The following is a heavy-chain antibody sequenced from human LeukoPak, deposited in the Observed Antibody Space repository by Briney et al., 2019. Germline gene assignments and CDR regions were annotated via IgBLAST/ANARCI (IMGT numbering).Heavy chain of an antibody. Sequence: GASVKVSCKASGYTFTSYYMQWVRQAPGQGLEWMGWINPNSGGTSNAQMLQGRVTLTRDTSINTAYMELRRLTSDDTAVYYCARDFIRGSSFAYRLLESWGQGTLVIVSS. J-gene: IGHJ4*02. D-gene: IGHD5-18*01. V-gene: IGHV1-2*02. CDR3: ARDFIRGSSFAYRLLES. CDR2: INPNSGGT. CDR1: GYTFTSYY.